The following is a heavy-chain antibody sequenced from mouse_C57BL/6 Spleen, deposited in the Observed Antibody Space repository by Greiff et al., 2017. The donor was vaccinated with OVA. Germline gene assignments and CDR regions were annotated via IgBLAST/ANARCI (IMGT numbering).Heavy chain of an antibody. CDR1: GFTFSSYA. D-gene: IGHD2-4*01. Sequence: EVQLVESGGGLVKPGGSLKLSCAASGFTFSSYAMSWVRQTPEKRLEWVATISDGGSYTYYPDNVKGRFTISRDNAKNNLYLQMSHLKSEDTAMYYCARGYDYDPGYAMDYWGQGTSVTVSS. V-gene: IGHV5-4*01. J-gene: IGHJ4*01. CDR3: ARGYDYDPGYAMDY. CDR2: ISDGGSYT.